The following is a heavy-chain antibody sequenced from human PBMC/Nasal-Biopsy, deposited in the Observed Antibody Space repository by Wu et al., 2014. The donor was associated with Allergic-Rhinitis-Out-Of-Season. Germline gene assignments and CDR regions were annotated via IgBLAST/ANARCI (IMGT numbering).Heavy chain of an antibody. D-gene: IGHD5-18*01. CDR1: GFTFSNYA. J-gene: IGHJ6*03. V-gene: IGHV3-23*01. CDR2: ISGSGSAT. CDR3: AKEGWEKEDTAYVGTTAYMDV. Sequence: LRLSCAASGFTFSNYAMSWVRQAPGKGLKWVSAISGSGSATHYADSVKGRFTISRDNSKNTLYLQMNSLRAEDTAVYYCAKEGWEKEDTAYVGTTAYMDVWGKGTTVTVSS.